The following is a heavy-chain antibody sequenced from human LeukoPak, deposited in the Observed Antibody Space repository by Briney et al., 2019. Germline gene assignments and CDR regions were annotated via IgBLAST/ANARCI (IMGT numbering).Heavy chain of an antibody. CDR2: IKQDGSEK. V-gene: IGHV3-7*01. CDR1: GFTFSSYW. Sequence: PGGSLRLSCGVSGFTFSSYWMSWVRQAPGKGLEWVANIKQDGSEKYYVDSVKGRFTISRDNAKNSLFLQMNSLRAEDTAVYYCAREVTPYYWGQGTLVTVSS. CDR3: AREVTPYY. J-gene: IGHJ4*02. D-gene: IGHD4-23*01.